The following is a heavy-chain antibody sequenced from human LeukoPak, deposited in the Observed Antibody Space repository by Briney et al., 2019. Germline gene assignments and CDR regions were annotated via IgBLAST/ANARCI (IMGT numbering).Heavy chain of an antibody. CDR2: ISPSGGIT. CDR3: ARVGNSGYDFGWFDP. J-gene: IGHJ5*02. Sequence: PGGSLRLSCAASGFTFSSHGMNWVRQAPGKGLEWVSGISPSGGITYYTDSVKGRFTISRDNAKNSLYLQMNSLRAEDTAVYYCARVGNSGYDFGWFDPWGQGTLVTVSS. V-gene: IGHV3-23*01. CDR1: GFTFSSHG. D-gene: IGHD5-12*01.